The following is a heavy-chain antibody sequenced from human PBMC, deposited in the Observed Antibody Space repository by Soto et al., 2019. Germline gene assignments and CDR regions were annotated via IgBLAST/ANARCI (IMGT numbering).Heavy chain of an antibody. J-gene: IGHJ4*02. V-gene: IGHV4-31*03. CDR2: IYYSGST. CDR1: GGSISSGGYY. D-gene: IGHD3-22*01. CDR3: ARVWDSSGPNFDY. Sequence: QVQLQKSGPGLVKPSQTLSLTCTVSGGSISSGGYYWSWIRQHPGKGLEWIGYIYYSGSTYYNSSLKSRVTISVDTSKNQFSLKLSSVTAADTAVYYCARVWDSSGPNFDYWGQGTLVTVSS.